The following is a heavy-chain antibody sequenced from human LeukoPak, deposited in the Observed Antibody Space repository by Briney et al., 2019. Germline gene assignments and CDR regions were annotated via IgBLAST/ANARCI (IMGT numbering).Heavy chain of an antibody. V-gene: IGHV1-2*02. CDR1: GYTLTGYY. J-gene: IGHJ4*02. D-gene: IGHD5-12*01. CDR3: ARDLVGSGYDLNY. CDR2: INPNSGGT. Sequence: ASVKVSCKASGYTLTGYYMHWVRQAPGQGLEWMGWINPNSGGTNYAQKFQGRVTMTRDTSISTAYMELSRLRSDDTAVYYCARDLVGSGYDLNYWGQGTLVTVSS.